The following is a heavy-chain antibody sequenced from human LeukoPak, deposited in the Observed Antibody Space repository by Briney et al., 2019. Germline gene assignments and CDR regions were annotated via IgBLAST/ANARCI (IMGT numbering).Heavy chain of an antibody. CDR1: GGSFSGYY. D-gene: IGHD5-12*01. CDR3: ASTVHNSGYDFFYLINAFDI. CDR2: INHSGST. J-gene: IGHJ3*02. V-gene: IGHV4-34*01. Sequence: PSETLSLTCAVYGGSFSGYYWSWIRQPPGKGLEWIGEINHSGSTNYNPSLKSRVTISVDTSKNQFSLKLSSVTAADTAVYYCASTVHNSGYDFFYLINAFDIWGQGTMVTVSS.